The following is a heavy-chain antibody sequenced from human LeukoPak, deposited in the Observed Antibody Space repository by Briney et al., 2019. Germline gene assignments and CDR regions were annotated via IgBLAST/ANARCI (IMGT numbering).Heavy chain of an antibody. D-gene: IGHD3-10*01. CDR2: ISSGGTYE. CDR1: GFTFSNYA. J-gene: IGHJ4*02. Sequence: GGSLRLSCAASGFTFSNYAMHWFRQAPGKGLEWVSLISSGGTYEYYADSVKGRFTISRDNSKNTLYLQLNSLRAEDTAVYYCARDSTYYYDSGSSGPHYFDDWGQGTLVTVSS. CDR3: ARDSTYYYDSGSSGPHYFDD. V-gene: IGHV3-30*01.